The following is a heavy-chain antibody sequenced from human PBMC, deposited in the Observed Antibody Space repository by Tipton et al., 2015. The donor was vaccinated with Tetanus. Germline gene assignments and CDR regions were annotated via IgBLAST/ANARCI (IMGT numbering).Heavy chain of an antibody. D-gene: IGHD5-12*01. CDR1: GFTFSSYG. Sequence: SLRLSCAASGFTFSSYGMHWVRQAPGKGLEWVAVIWYDGSNKYYADSVKGRFTISRDNSKNTLYPQMNSLRAEDTAVYYCARDLGGGYTDDAFDIWDQGTMVTVSS. CDR2: IWYDGSNK. CDR3: ARDLGGGYTDDAFDI. J-gene: IGHJ3*02. V-gene: IGHV3-33*01.